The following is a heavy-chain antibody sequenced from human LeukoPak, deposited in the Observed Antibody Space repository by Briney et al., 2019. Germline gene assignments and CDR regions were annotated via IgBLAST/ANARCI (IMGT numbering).Heavy chain of an antibody. V-gene: IGHV1-2*02. CDR2: IDPNSGGT. CDR3: AREYYYGSGNYYNRIDY. CDR1: GYTFTGYY. Sequence: GASVKVSCKASGYTFTGYYMHWVRQAPGQGLEWMGWIDPNSGGTNYAQKFQGRVNMTRDTSISTAYMVLNRLRSDDTAVYYCAREYYYGSGNYYNRIDYWGQGTLVTVSS. J-gene: IGHJ4*02. D-gene: IGHD3-10*01.